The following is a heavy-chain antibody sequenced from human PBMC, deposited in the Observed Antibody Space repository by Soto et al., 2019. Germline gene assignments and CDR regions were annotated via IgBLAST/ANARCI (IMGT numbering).Heavy chain of an antibody. CDR1: GYTFTSYG. V-gene: IGHV1-18*01. Sequence: ASVKVSCKASGYTFTSYGISWVRQAPGQGLGWMGCISAYNGNTIYAQKFQGRVTMAKDTSTGTAYMELSSLRSEDTAVYYCATAISTGVGMDVWGQGTTVTVSS. CDR3: ATAISTGVGMDV. D-gene: IGHD3-3*01. CDR2: ISAYNGNT. J-gene: IGHJ6*02.